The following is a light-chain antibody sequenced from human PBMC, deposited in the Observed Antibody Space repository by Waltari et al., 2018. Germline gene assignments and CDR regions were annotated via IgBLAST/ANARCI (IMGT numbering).Light chain of an antibody. Sequence: DIVMTQSPLSLPVTPGEPASISCRSSQSLLHSNGYNYLDLYLQKPGQSPQLLIYLGSNRASGVPDRFSGSGSGTDFTLRISRVEAEDVGVYYCMQALQNPWTFGQGTKVEIK. CDR3: MQALQNPWT. CDR2: LGS. J-gene: IGKJ1*01. CDR1: QSLLHSNGYNY. V-gene: IGKV2-28*01.